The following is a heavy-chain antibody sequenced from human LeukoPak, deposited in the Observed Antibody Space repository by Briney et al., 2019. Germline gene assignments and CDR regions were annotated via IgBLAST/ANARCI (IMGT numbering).Heavy chain of an antibody. Sequence: SGRSLRLSCAASGFTFRSYAMNWVRQAPGKGLEGVSAISADGDSTYYADYWKGRFTISRDNSKNTLYLQKNSLRPGDTAVYYCAKRRYCTSTSCHDFDYWGQGTLVTVSS. D-gene: IGHD2-2*01. J-gene: IGHJ4*02. CDR2: ISADGDST. V-gene: IGHV3-23*01. CDR1: GFTFRSYA. CDR3: AKRRYCTSTSCHDFDY.